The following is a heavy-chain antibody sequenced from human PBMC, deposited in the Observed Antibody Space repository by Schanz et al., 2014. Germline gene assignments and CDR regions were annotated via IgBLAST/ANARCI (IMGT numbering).Heavy chain of an antibody. D-gene: IGHD2-21*01. V-gene: IGHV3-30-3*01. J-gene: IGHJ5*02. Sequence: QVQLVESGGGVVQPGRSLRLSCAASGFTFSSYAMHWVRQAPGKGLEWVAVISYDGRNRYYADSVKGRFTISRDNSKTTQYLQMNSLRAEDAAVYYCARDVEGYDDGGGGFDPWGQGTLVTVSS. CDR2: ISYDGRNR. CDR3: ARDVEGYDDGGGGFDP. CDR1: GFTFSSYA.